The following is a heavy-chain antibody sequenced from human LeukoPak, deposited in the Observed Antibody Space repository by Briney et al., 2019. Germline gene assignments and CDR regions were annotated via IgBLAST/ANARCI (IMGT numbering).Heavy chain of an antibody. J-gene: IGHJ4*02. CDR1: GFTFSTYE. CDR3: ARSDYPDY. CDR2: ISSSGTTR. V-gene: IGHV3-48*03. D-gene: IGHD3-3*01. Sequence: GGSLRLSCAASGFTFSTYEMNWVRPAPGKGVEWVSYISSSGTTRRYADSVKGRFTISRDSAKKSLYLQMNSLRAEDTAVYYCARSDYPDYWGQGTLVTVSS.